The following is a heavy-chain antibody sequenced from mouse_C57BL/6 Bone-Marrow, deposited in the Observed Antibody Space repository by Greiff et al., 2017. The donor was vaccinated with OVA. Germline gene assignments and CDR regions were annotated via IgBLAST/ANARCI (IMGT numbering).Heavy chain of an antibody. J-gene: IGHJ4*01. Sequence: QVQLQQPGAELVKPGASVKLSCKASGYTFTSYWMQWVKQRPGQGLEWIGEIDPSDSYTNYNQKFKCKATLTVDTSSSTAYMQLSSLTSEDSAVYYCARKDANYYAMDYWGQGTSVTVSS. CDR1: GYTFTSYW. V-gene: IGHV1-50*01. D-gene: IGHD6-1*01. CDR3: ARKDANYYAMDY. CDR2: IDPSDSYT.